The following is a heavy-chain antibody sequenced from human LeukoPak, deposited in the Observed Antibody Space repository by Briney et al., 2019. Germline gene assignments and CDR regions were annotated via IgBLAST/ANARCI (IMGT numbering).Heavy chain of an antibody. D-gene: IGHD2-15*01. CDR2: IYYSGTT. J-gene: IGHJ4*02. CDR1: GCSFNSYY. CDR3: ARESPACGGGSCYDY. V-gene: IGHV4-59*01. Sequence: PSETLSLTCTVSGCSFNSYYLSWLRQPPGKGLEWIGFIYYSGTTNYNPSLKSRVTISVDTSNNQFSLKLSSVTAADTAVYYCARESPACGGGSCYDYWGQGTLVTVSS.